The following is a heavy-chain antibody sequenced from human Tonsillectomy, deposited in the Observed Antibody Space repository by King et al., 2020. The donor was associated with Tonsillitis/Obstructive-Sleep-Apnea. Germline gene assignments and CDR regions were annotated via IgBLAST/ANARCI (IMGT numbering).Heavy chain of an antibody. CDR1: GGTFSNYA. Sequence: QLVQSGAEVKKLGSSVKVSCKASGGTFSNYAISWVRQAPGQGLEWMGGIIPIYGTTNYAQKFQGRVTITADGSTSTAHMELSSLRSEDTAVYYCARSGSVYWLLSNWFDPWGQGTLVTVSS. V-gene: IGHV1-69*01. J-gene: IGHJ5*02. D-gene: IGHD3-22*01. CDR2: IIPIYGTT. CDR3: ARSGSVYWLLSNWFDP.